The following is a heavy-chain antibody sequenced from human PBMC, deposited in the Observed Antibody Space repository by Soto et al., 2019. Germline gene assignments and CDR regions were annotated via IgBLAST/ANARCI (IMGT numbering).Heavy chain of an antibody. J-gene: IGHJ4*02. CDR2: ISAYNGNT. V-gene: IGHV1-18*01. CDR3: ARDLAAAGPFDC. Sequence: QVQLVQSGAEVKKPGASVKVSCKASGYTFTNYAFSWVRQAPGQGLEWMGWISAYNGNTNYPQKLQGRVTMTTDTPTSTAYVELRSVRSDDTAVYYCARDLAAAGPFDCWGQGTLVTVSP. CDR1: GYTFTNYA. D-gene: IGHD6-13*01.